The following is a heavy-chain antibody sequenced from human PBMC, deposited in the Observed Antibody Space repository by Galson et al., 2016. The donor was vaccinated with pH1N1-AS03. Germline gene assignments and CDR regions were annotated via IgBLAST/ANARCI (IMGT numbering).Heavy chain of an antibody. V-gene: IGHV3-53*01. J-gene: IGHJ4*02. D-gene: IGHD2-2*01. Sequence: FLRLSCAASGFTVSSNYMSWVRQAPGKGLEWVSVIYSGGITYYADSVKGRFTISRDSSKNTLYLQMNSLRAEDTAVYYCARLRVVVVPAALGGSDYFDSWGQGTLVTVSS. CDR2: IYSGGIT. CDR1: GFTVSSNY. CDR3: ARLRVVVVPAALGGSDYFDS.